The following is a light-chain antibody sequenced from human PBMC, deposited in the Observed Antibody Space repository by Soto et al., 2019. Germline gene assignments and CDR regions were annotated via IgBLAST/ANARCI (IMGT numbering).Light chain of an antibody. J-gene: IGLJ1*01. CDR1: SSNVGNNY. Sequence: QAVVTQPPSVSAAPGQKVTISCSGSSSNVGNNYVSWYQQLPGTAPKLLIYDHNKRPSGIPDRFSGSKSGTSATLGITGLQTGDEADYYCGAWDSSLSSHVFGTGTKVTVL. CDR3: GAWDSSLSSHV. CDR2: DHN. V-gene: IGLV1-51*01.